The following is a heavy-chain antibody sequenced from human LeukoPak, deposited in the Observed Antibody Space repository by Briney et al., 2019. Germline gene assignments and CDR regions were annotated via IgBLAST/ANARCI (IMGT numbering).Heavy chain of an antibody. CDR2: IYSGGST. V-gene: IGHV3-66*02. Sequence: GGSLRLSCAISGFTVSNNYMSWVRQPPGKGLEWVSVIYSGGSTYYADSVKGRFTISRDNSKNTLYLQMNSLRAEDTAVYYCARGEDSSGYRNWFDPWGQGTLVTVSS. J-gene: IGHJ5*02. D-gene: IGHD3-22*01. CDR3: ARGEDSSGYRNWFDP. CDR1: GFTVSNNY.